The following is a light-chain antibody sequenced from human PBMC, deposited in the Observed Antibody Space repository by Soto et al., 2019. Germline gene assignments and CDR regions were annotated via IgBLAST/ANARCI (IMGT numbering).Light chain of an antibody. CDR2: GAS. J-gene: IGKJ3*01. CDR1: QSVNGRH. Sequence: EIVLTQSPGTLSFSPGERATLSCRTSQSVNGRHLAWYQQKPGQAPRLLIYGASSMATGIPDRFSGSGSGTDFSLTISRLEPEDFAVYYCQHYGGSPLFTFGPGTKVEFK. CDR3: QHYGGSPLFT. V-gene: IGKV3-20*01.